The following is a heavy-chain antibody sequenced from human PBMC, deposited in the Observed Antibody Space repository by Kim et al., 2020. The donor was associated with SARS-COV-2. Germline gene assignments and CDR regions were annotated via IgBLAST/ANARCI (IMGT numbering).Heavy chain of an antibody. CDR3: ARDKRMAIFTSVAFDI. Sequence: GGSLRLSCEASGFTFSSYEMNWVRQAPGKGLEWVSHISISGSNIYYADSVKGRFTISRDNAKNSLYLQMNSLRAEDTAVYYCARDKRMAIFTSVAFDIWGQGTMVTVSS. J-gene: IGHJ3*02. CDR2: ISISGSNI. CDR1: GFTFSSYE. D-gene: IGHD2-21*01. V-gene: IGHV3-48*03.